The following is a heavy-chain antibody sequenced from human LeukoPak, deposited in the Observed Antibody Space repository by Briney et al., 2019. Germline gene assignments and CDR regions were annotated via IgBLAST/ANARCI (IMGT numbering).Heavy chain of an antibody. CDR2: IYYSGST. Sequence: SETLSLTCTVSGGSISSYYWSWIRQPPGKGLEWIGYIYYSGSTNYNPSLKSRVTISVDTSKNQFSLKLSSVTAADTAVYYCARGGIVVVPAAPDDAFDIWGQETMVTVSS. J-gene: IGHJ3*02. D-gene: IGHD2-2*01. CDR3: ARGGIVVVPAAPDDAFDI. V-gene: IGHV4-59*01. CDR1: GGSISSYY.